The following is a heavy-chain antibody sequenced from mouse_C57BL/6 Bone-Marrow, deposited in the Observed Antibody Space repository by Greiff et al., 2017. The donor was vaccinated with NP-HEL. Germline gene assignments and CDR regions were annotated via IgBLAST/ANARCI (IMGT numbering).Heavy chain of an antibody. V-gene: IGHV5-9-1*02. Sequence: EVKLMESGEGLVKPGGSLKLSCAASGFTFSSYAMSWVRQTPEKRLEWVAYISSGGDYIYYADTVKGRFTISRDNARNTLYLQMSSLKSDDTAMYYCTRDPYDYDAMDYWGQGTSVTVSS. CDR1: GFTFSSYA. J-gene: IGHJ4*01. CDR3: TRDPYDYDAMDY. D-gene: IGHD6-5*01. CDR2: ISSGGDYI.